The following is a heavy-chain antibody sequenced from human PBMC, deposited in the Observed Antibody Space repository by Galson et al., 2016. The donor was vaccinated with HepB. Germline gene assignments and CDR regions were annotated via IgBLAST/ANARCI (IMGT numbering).Heavy chain of an antibody. Sequence: SVKVSCKASGGTFSSYGISWVRQAPGQGLEWMGGIIPIFGTANYAQKFQGRVTITADESTSTAYMELSSLGSEDTAVYYGASALGIRDYYGMDVWGQGTTVTVSS. V-gene: IGHV1-69*13. CDR2: IIPIFGTA. D-gene: IGHD7-27*01. CDR1: GGTFSSYG. J-gene: IGHJ6*02. CDR3: ASALGIRDYYGMDV.